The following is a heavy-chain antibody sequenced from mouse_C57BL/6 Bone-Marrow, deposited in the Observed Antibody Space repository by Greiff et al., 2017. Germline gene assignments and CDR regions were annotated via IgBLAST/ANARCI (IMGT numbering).Heavy chain of an antibody. CDR2: ILPGSGST. CDR3: ARWGNARDC. CDR1: GYTFTGYW. Sequence: QVQLQQSGAELMKPGASVKLSCKATGYTFTGYWIEWVKQRPGHGLEWIGEILPGSGSTNYNDKFKGKATLTADTSSNTAYMQLSSLTTDDSAIYYCARWGNARDCWGRGTSVTVTS. J-gene: IGHJ4*01. V-gene: IGHV1-9*01.